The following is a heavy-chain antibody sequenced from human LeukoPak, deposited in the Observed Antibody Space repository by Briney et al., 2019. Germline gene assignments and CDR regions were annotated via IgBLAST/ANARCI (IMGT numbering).Heavy chain of an antibody. CDR1: GFTFSSYA. D-gene: IGHD4-17*01. CDR2: ISGSGGST. Sequence: GGSLRLSCAASGFTFSSYAMSWVRQAPGKGLEWVSAISGSGGSTYYADSVKGRFTISRDNSKNTLYLQMNSLRAEDTAVYYCANDLYGDYEATYFDYWGQGTLVTVSS. CDR3: ANDLYGDYEATYFDY. J-gene: IGHJ4*02. V-gene: IGHV3-23*01.